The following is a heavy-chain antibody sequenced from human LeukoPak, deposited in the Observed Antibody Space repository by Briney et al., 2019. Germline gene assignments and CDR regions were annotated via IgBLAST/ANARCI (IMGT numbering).Heavy chain of an antibody. CDR1: GFTVSSKY. CDR3: ATSRTDYGLDY. V-gene: IGHV3-66*01. D-gene: IGHD3-16*01. Sequence: PGGSLRLSCAASGFTVSSKYMSWVRQAPGKGLEWVSVILSGGTTFYADSVKGRFTISRDNSENKLYLQMNRLRAEDTALYYCATSRTDYGLDYWGQGTLVTVSS. CDR2: ILSGGTT. J-gene: IGHJ4*02.